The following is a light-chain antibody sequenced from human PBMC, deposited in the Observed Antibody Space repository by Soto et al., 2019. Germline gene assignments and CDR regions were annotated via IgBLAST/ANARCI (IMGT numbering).Light chain of an antibody. CDR2: GAS. V-gene: IGKV3-20*01. CDR1: QSVSNNY. Sequence: EIVLTQSPGTLSLSPGDRATLSCRASQSVSNNYLAWYQQKPGQAPRLLIYGASNRATGIPDRFSGRGSGTDFTLTISRLEPEDFAVYYCQQYGSSPITFGQGTRLEIK. CDR3: QQYGSSPIT. J-gene: IGKJ5*01.